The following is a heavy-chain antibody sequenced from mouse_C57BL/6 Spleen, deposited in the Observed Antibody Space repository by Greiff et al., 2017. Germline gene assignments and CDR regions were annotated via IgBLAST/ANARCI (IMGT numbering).Heavy chain of an antibody. CDR1: GYTFTSYW. D-gene: IGHD1-1*01. J-gene: IGHJ1*03. Sequence: QVQLQQPGAELVKPGASVKLSCKASGYTFTSYWMHWVKQRPGQGLEWIGMIHPNSGSTNYNEKFKSKATLTVDKSSSTAYMQLSSLTSEDSAVYYCARIAGDYYGSSSDASDWYFDVWGTGTTVTVSS. V-gene: IGHV1-64*01. CDR3: ARIAGDYYGSSSDASDWYFDV. CDR2: IHPNSGST.